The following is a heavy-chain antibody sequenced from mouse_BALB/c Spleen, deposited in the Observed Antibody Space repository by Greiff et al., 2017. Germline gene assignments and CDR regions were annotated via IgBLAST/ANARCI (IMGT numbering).Heavy chain of an antibody. CDR3: ARRHYGNYIYAMDY. Sequence: EVMLVESGGGLVKPGGSLKLSCAASGFAFSSYDMSWVRQTPEKRLEWVAYISSGGGSTYYPDTVKGRFTISRDNAKNTLYLQMSSLKSEDTAMYYCARRHYGNYIYAMDYWGQGTSVTVSS. CDR2: ISSGGGST. J-gene: IGHJ4*01. D-gene: IGHD2-1*01. V-gene: IGHV5-12-1*01. CDR1: GFAFSSYD.